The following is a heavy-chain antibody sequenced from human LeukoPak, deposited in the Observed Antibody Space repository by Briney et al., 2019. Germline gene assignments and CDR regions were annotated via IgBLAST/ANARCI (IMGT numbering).Heavy chain of an antibody. D-gene: IGHD3-3*01. CDR1: GGSISSSSYY. V-gene: IGHV4-39*01. J-gene: IGHJ5*02. CDR3: ARRAPYDFWSGYYDNWFDP. Sequence: PSQTLSLTCTVSGGSISSSSYYWGWIRQPPGKGLEWIGSIYYSGSTYYNPSLKSRVTISVDTSKNQFSLKLSSVTAADMAVYYCARRAPYDFWSGYYDNWFDPWGQGTLVTVSS. CDR2: IYYSGST.